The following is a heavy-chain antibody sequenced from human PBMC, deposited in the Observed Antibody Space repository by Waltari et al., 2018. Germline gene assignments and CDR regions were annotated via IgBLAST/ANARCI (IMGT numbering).Heavy chain of an antibody. CDR2: ICSGGST. J-gene: IGHJ4*02. V-gene: IGHV3-53*01. CDR3: ARDTRPRSKVGADDY. Sequence: EVQLVESGGGLIQPGGSLRLSCAASGFTVSSNYMSWVRRAPGKGVELVSVICSGGSTYYADSVKGRFTISRDNSKNTLYLQMNSLRAEDTAVYYCARDTRPRSKVGADDYWGQGTLVTVSS. CDR1: GFTVSSNY. D-gene: IGHD1-26*01.